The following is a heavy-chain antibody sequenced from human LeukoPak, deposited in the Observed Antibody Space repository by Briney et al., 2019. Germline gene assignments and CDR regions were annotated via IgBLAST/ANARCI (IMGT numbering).Heavy chain of an antibody. CDR3: ARHRRKSIIGTVSSRGFDS. V-gene: IGHV5-51*01. CDR2: IYLDDSET. CDR1: GDNFNNYW. J-gene: IGHJ4*02. Sequence: GESLKISCKGGGDNFNNYWIVWVRQMPGKGLEWMGVIYLDDSETKYSPSFQGQVTISADKSISTAYLQWSSLKASDTAMYYCARHRRKSIIGTVSSRGFDSWGQGTLVTVSS. D-gene: IGHD3-10*01.